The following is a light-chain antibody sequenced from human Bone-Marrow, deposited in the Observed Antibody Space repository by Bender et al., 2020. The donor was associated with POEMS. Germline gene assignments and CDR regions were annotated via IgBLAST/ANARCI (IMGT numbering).Light chain of an antibody. Sequence: QSALTQPASVSGSPGQSITISCTGASTDVGSHDRVAWYQQLPGTAPKMFIHGNDQRSSGVPDRFSGSKSGTSVSLAITGLEAEDEADYYCQSFDTSLSGWVFGAGTKLTV. CDR1: STDVGSHDR. V-gene: IGLV2-14*02. J-gene: IGLJ3*02. CDR3: QSFDTSLSGWV. CDR2: GND.